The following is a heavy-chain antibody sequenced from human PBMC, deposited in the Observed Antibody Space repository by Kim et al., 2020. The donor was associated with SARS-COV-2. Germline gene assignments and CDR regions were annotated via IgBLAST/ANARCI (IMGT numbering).Heavy chain of an antibody. CDR1: GFTFSSYA. Sequence: GGSLRLSCAASGFTFSSYAMSWVRQAPGKGLEWVSAISGSGGSTYYADSVKGRFTISRDNSKNTLYLQMNSLRAEDTAVYYCAIDTVKYYYDSSGYYYTPKYVDYWGQGPLVTVSS. CDR2: ISGSGGST. D-gene: IGHD3-22*01. CDR3: AIDTVKYYYDSSGYYYTPKYVDY. J-gene: IGHJ4*02. V-gene: IGHV3-23*01.